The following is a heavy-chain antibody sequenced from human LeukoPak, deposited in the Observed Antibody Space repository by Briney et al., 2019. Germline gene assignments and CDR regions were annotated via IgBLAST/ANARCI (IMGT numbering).Heavy chain of an antibody. Sequence: ASVKVSCKASGFTFTRSAVQWMRQARGQRLEWIGWIVVSSGNTDYAKKLQERVTITRDMSTGTAYMELRGLGSEDTAVYYCAADSDPYYYDNTGYFDQWGQGTLVTVSS. D-gene: IGHD3-22*01. CDR1: GFTFTRSA. J-gene: IGHJ5*02. CDR2: IVVSSGNT. CDR3: AADSDPYYYDNTGYFDQ. V-gene: IGHV1-58*01.